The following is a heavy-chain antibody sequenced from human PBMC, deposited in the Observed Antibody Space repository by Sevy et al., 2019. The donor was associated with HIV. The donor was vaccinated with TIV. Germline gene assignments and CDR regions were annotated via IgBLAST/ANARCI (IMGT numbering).Heavy chain of an antibody. J-gene: IGHJ6*02. V-gene: IGHV3-48*01. CDR1: GFTFSSYS. CDR2: ISSSTSTI. CDR3: ARNGGYADYGMDV. Sequence: GGSLRLSCAASGFTFSSYSMNRVRQAPGKGLEWVSYISSSTSTIYYADSVKGRFTISRDNAKNSLYLQMNSLRAEDTAMYYCARNGGYADYGMDVWGQGTTVTVSS. D-gene: IGHD5-12*01.